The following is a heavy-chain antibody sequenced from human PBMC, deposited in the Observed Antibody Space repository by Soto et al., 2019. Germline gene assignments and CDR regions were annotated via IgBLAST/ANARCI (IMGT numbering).Heavy chain of an antibody. D-gene: IGHD3-10*01. CDR3: ARASGSGSYSSD. Sequence: GESLKISCKASGYSFTTYWVGWVRQMPGRGLEWMGFIYPSDSDTRYSPSFQGQVTISADKSISTAYLQWSSLQASDTAIYYCARASGSGSYSSDWGQGTLVTVPS. CDR1: GYSFTTYW. CDR2: IYPSDSDT. J-gene: IGHJ4*02. V-gene: IGHV5-51*01.